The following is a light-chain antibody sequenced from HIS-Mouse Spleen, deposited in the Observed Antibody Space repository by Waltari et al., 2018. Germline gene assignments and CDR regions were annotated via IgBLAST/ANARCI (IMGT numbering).Light chain of an antibody. CDR2: DAS. J-gene: IGLJ2*01. CDR1: NIASKS. CDR3: QVWDSSSDHVV. V-gene: IGLV3-21*03. Sequence: SYVLTQPPSVSVAPGKTARITCGGNNIASKSVHWYQQKPGQAPVLVVYDASDRPSGIPERFSGSNSGNTATLTISRVEAGDEADYYCQVWDSSSDHVVFGGGTKLTVL.